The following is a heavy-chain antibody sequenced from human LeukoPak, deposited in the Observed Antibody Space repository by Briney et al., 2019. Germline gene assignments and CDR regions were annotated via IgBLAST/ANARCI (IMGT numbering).Heavy chain of an antibody. CDR2: IYSGGST. CDR1: GFTFSRNY. Sequence: GGSLRLSCAASGFTFSRNYMSWVRQAPGKGLEWVSLIYSGGSTYYADSVKGRFTISRDNAKNSLYLQMNSLRDEDTAVYYCARDQLLPGDYYYGMDVWGQGTTVTVSS. J-gene: IGHJ6*02. CDR3: ARDQLLPGDYYYGMDV. D-gene: IGHD2-2*01. V-gene: IGHV3-53*01.